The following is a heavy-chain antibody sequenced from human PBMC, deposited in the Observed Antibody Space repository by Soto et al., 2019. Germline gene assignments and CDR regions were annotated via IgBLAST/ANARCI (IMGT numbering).Heavy chain of an antibody. CDR2: FDPEDGET. CDR3: ATDLTIFGGFDP. D-gene: IGHD3-3*01. Sequence: ASVKVSRKVPEYTLTELSMHWVRRAPGKGLEWMGGFDPEDGETIYAQKFQGRVTMTEDTSTDTAYMELSRLRSEDTAVYYCATDLTIFGGFDPWGQGT. V-gene: IGHV1-24*01. J-gene: IGHJ5*02. CDR1: EYTLTELS.